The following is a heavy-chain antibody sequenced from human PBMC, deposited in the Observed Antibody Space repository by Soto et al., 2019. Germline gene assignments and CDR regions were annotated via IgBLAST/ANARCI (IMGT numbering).Heavy chain of an antibody. J-gene: IGHJ4*02. CDR2: IHDSGST. D-gene: IGHD3-9*01. CDR1: GGSIGSSNW. Sequence: QVQLQESGPGLVRPSGTLSLTCAVSGGSIGSSNWWTWVRQSPGKGLEWIGEIHDSGSTNYSPSLKSRATISLDKSKNQFSLNLSSVTAADTAVYYCARLKTYDILNKSDYWGQGSLVTVSS. V-gene: IGHV4-4*02. CDR3: ARLKTYDILNKSDY.